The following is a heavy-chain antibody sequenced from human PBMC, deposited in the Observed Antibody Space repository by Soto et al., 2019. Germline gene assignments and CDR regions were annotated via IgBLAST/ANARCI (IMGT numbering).Heavy chain of an antibody. V-gene: IGHV4-59*01. CDR1: GGSISSYY. J-gene: IGHJ4*02. CDR3: ARDVSGTFVGVS. D-gene: IGHD3-16*01. CDR2: IYYSGST. Sequence: SETLSLTCTVSGGSISSYYWSWIRQPPGKGLEWIGYIYYSGSTNYNPSLKSRVTISVDTSKNQFSLKLTSVTAADTAVYYCARDVSGTFVGVSWGQGTLVTVSS.